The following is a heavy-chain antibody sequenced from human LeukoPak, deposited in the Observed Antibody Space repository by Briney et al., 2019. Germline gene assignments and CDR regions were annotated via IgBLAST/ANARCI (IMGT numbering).Heavy chain of an antibody. J-gene: IGHJ4*02. CDR3: ARDYLGFGESGFDY. CDR1: GFSFSDHN. Sequence: GGSLRLSCAVSGFSFSDHNMNWVRQAPGKGLVWVASISSRSNYIYYADSLKGRVTVSRDNARNSLFLQMTSLRAEDTAVYYCARDYLGFGESGFDYWGQGTQVIVSS. D-gene: IGHD3-10*01. V-gene: IGHV3-21*01. CDR2: ISSRSNYI.